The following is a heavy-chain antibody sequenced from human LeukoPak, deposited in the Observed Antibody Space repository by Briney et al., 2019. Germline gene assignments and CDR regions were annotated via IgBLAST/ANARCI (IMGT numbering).Heavy chain of an antibody. CDR1: GGSISSYY. J-gene: IGHJ3*02. Sequence: PSETLSLTCTVSGGSISSYYWSWIRQPAGKGLEWIGRIYTSGSTNYNPSLKSRVTMSVDTSKNQFSLKLSSVTAADTAVYYCARARYSSSFRDAFDIWGQGTMVTVSS. CDR2: IYTSGST. D-gene: IGHD6-6*01. V-gene: IGHV4-4*07. CDR3: ARARYSSSFRDAFDI.